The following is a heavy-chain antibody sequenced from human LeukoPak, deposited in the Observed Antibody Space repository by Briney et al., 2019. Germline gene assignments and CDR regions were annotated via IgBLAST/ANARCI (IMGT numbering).Heavy chain of an antibody. Sequence: GGSLRLSCAASGFTFSSYGMHWVRQAPGKGLEWVAFIRYDGSNKYYADSVKGRFTISRDNSKNTLYLQMNSLRAEDTAVYYCAKAATRHIEGCSSTSCYSYWGQGTLVTVSS. J-gene: IGHJ4*02. V-gene: IGHV3-30*02. D-gene: IGHD2-2*02. CDR3: AKAATRHIEGCSSTSCYSY. CDR1: GFTFSSYG. CDR2: IRYDGSNK.